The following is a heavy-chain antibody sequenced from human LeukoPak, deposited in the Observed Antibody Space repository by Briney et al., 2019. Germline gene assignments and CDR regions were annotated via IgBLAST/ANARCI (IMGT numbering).Heavy chain of an antibody. Sequence: GGSLRLSCAVSGLTISKSWMSWVRQAPGKGLEWVANIDPDGSDIYYVDSVKGRFTVSRDNAKNSLYLQVNSLRVEDTATYYCIRGSSSYWGQGTLVTV. CDR3: IRGSSSY. CDR2: IDPDGSDI. J-gene: IGHJ4*02. CDR1: GLTISKSW. V-gene: IGHV3-7*04.